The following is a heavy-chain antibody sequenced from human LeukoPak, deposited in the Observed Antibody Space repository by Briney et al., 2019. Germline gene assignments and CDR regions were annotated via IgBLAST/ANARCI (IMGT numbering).Heavy chain of an antibody. V-gene: IGHV1-8*02. CDR3: ARAGYYMDV. Sequence: ASVKVSCKASGYTFTGYYMHWVRQAPGQGLEWMGWMNPNSGNTGYAQKFQGRVTMTRNTSISTAYMELSSLRSEDTAVYYCARAGYYMDVWGKGTTVTISS. CDR2: MNPNSGNT. CDR1: GYTFTGYY. J-gene: IGHJ6*03.